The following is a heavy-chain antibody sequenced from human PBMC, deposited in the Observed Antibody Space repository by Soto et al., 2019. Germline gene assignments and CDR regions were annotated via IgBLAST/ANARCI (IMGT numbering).Heavy chain of an antibody. CDR2: IYPGDSDT. J-gene: IGHJ5*02. D-gene: IGHD2-21*02. CDR3: ARHEGAYCGGDCYSGWFDP. Sequence: LKISCKGSGYSFTSYWIGWVRQMPGKGLEWMGIIYPGDSDTRYSPSFQGQVTISADKSISTAYLQWSSLKASDTAMYYCARHEGAYCGGDCYSGWFDPWGQGTLVTVSS. CDR1: GYSFTSYW. V-gene: IGHV5-51*01.